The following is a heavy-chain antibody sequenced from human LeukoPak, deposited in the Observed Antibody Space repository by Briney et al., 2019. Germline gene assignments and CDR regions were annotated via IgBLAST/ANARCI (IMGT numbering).Heavy chain of an antibody. Sequence: GGSLRLSCEASGFTFNTYAIYWVRQAPGKGLEWVSGICGSGGCTYYADSVKGRFTISRDNSKNTLYLQMNSLRAEDTAVYYCAKADRGYQLLYHFDYWGQGALVTVSS. J-gene: IGHJ4*02. CDR2: ICGSGGCT. CDR3: AKADRGYQLLYHFDY. CDR1: GFTFNTYA. V-gene: IGHV3-23*01. D-gene: IGHD2-2*01.